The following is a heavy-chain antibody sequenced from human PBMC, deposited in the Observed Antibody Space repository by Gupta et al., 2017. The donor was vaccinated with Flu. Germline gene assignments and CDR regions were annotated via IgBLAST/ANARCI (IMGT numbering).Heavy chain of an antibody. Sequence: QVQLEQWGAGLLKPSETLSLTCAVYGGSFSGYYWSWIRQPPGKGLEWIGEINHSGSTNYNPSLKSRVTISVDTSKNQFSLKLSSVTAADTAVYYCARKRSSSWYALDYWGQGTLVTVSS. J-gene: IGHJ4*02. D-gene: IGHD6-13*01. CDR1: GGSFSGYY. V-gene: IGHV4-34*01. CDR3: ARKRSSSWYALDY. CDR2: INHSGST.